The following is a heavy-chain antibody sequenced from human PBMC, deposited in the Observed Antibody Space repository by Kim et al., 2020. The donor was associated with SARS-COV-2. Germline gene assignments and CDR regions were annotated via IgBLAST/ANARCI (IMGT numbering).Heavy chain of an antibody. CDR2: INPNSGGT. CDR3: ARGFYGGNSRFDY. CDR1: GYTFTGYY. V-gene: IGHV1-2*04. J-gene: IGHJ4*02. D-gene: IGHD4-17*01. Sequence: ASVKVSCKSSGYTFTGYYMHWVRQAPGQGLEWMGWINPNSGGTNYAQKFQGWVTMTRDTSISTAYMELSRLRSDDTAVYYCARGFYGGNSRFDYWGQGTLVTVSS.